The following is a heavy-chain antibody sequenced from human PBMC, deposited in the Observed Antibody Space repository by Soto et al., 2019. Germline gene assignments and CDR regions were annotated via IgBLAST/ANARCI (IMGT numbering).Heavy chain of an antibody. V-gene: IGHV4-30-4*01. J-gene: IGHJ4*02. CDR3: VGTGTTDDY. Sequence: QVQLQESGPGLVKPSQTLSLTCTVSGASVSSGDYYWSCIRQPPGKGLEWIGYIYSSGGSYYNPSLKGRLTISIDTSKNKFCLKLNSVTVADTAIYYCVGTGTTDDYWGRGTLVNVSS. D-gene: IGHD1-1*01. CDR2: IYSSGGS. CDR1: GASVSSGDYY.